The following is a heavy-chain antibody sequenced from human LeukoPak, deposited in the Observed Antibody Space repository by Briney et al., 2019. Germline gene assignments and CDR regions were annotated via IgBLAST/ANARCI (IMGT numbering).Heavy chain of an antibody. CDR1: GYSFTSYW. J-gene: IGHJ5*02. CDR3: ARHESNWFDP. CDR2: IYPGDSDT. Sequence: GGALKISFKGSGYSFTSYWIGWVRPMPGKGVEWMGIIYPGDSDTRYSPSFQGQVTISADKSISTAYLQWSSLKASDTAMYYCARHESNWFDPWGQGTLVTVSS. V-gene: IGHV5-51*01.